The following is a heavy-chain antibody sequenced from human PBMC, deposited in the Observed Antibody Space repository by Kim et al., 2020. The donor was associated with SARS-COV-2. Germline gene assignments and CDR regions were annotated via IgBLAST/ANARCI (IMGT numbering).Heavy chain of an antibody. CDR1: GGSFSGYY. D-gene: IGHD4-17*01. J-gene: IGHJ4*02. Sequence: SETLSLTCAVYGGSFSGYYWSWIRQPPGKGLEWIGEINHSGSTNYNPSLKSRVTISVDTSKNQFSLKLSSVTAADTAVYYCASGPSVTTIDYWGQGSLVTVSS. V-gene: IGHV4-34*01. CDR3: ASGPSVTTIDY. CDR2: INHSGST.